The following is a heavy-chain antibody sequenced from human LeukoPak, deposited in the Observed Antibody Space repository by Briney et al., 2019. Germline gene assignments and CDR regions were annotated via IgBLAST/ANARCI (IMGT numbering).Heavy chain of an antibody. J-gene: IGHJ6*03. Sequence: GGSLRLSCAASGFTFSSYAMSWVRQAPGKGLEWVSAISGSGGSTYYADSVKGRFTISRDNSKNTLYLQMNSLRAEDTAVYYCAKDRSVGPAAIFALYYYYYMDVWGKGTTVTVSS. D-gene: IGHD2-2*02. CDR1: GFTFSSYA. V-gene: IGHV3-23*01. CDR2: ISGSGGST. CDR3: AKDRSVGPAAIFALYYYYYMDV.